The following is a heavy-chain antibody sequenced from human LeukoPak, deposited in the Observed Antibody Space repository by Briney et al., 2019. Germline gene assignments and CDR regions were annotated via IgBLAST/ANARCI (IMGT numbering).Heavy chain of an antibody. J-gene: IGHJ6*03. CDR1: GYSFSTFD. CDR2: LSPNSGKT. Sequence: ASVTVSYKPSGYSFSTFDINWVRQAPGQGREWRGWLSPNSGKTGYAQKFQGRVTITANSSISTVDMELSSLPSDDTAVYYCARGPLTGEHYHYYMDVWGKGTTVTVSS. D-gene: IGHD7-27*01. V-gene: IGHV1-8*03. CDR3: ARGPLTGEHYHYYMDV.